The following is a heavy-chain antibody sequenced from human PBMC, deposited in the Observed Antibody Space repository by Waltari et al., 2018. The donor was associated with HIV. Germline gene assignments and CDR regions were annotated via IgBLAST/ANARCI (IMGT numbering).Heavy chain of an antibody. Sequence: EVQLVESGGNLVRPGGSLRLSCVVSGFVFSDQDIDWVRQAPGEGLELIGRSENKVNNYIIKYAAAVEGRFIISRDSSKNSVFLQMSSLRIEDTAMYFCARDSSGYAGFDSWGQGTLVTVSS. V-gene: IGHV3-72*01. CDR1: GFVFSDQD. CDR2: SENKVNNYII. J-gene: IGHJ4*02. CDR3: ARDSSGYAGFDS. D-gene: IGHD5-12*01.